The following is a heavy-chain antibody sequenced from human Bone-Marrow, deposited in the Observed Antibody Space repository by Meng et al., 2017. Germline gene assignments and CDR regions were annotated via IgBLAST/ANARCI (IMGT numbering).Heavy chain of an antibody. Sequence: KIFCKGSGYSFTSYWIGWLLQMPGKGLEWMGIIYPGDSDTRYSPSFQGQVTISADKSISTAYLQWSSLKASDTAMYYCAIVGAIGGAYFDYWGQGTLVTVSS. CDR2: IYPGDSDT. J-gene: IGHJ4*02. CDR1: GYSFTSYW. V-gene: IGHV5-51*01. D-gene: IGHD1-26*01. CDR3: AIVGAIGGAYFDY.